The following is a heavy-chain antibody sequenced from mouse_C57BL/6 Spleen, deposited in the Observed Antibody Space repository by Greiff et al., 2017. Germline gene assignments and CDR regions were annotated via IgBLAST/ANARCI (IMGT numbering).Heavy chain of an antibody. CDR3: ARWYDGFAY. V-gene: IGHV1-82*01. CDR1: GYAFSSSW. CDR2: IYPGDGDT. D-gene: IGHD2-14*01. J-gene: IGHJ3*01. Sequence: QVQLQQSGPELVKPGDSVKISCKASGYAFSSSWMNWVKQRPGKGLEWIGRIYPGDGDTNYNGKFKGKATLTADKSSSTAYMQLSSLPSEDSAVCFCARWYDGFAYWGQGTLVTVSA.